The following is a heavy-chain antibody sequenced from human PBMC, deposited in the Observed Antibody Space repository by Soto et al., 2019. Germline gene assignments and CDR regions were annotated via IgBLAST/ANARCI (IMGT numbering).Heavy chain of an antibody. Sequence: EVQLVESGGGLVKPGGSLTLSCAASGFSFSNVWMSWVRQAPGKGLEWVGHIKSKAVGGTTDYTAPVKGRFTISRDDSKDTLYLQMISLKTENTALYYCTTYSTHTFWDGGPCYSVQTNIHDSWGQGILVTVSS. CDR2: IKSKAVGGTT. CDR3: TTYSTHTFWDGGPCYSVQTNIHDS. D-gene: IGHD2-15*01. CDR1: GFSFSNVW. V-gene: IGHV3-15*01. J-gene: IGHJ4*02.